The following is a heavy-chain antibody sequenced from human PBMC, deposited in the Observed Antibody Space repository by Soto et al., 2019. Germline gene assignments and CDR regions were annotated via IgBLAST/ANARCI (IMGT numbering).Heavy chain of an antibody. CDR1: GFSTTSFA. Sequence: GGSLRLSCVASGFSTTSFAMSWVRQAPGKGLEWASAISASGGSTYADSVKGRFTISRDNSKNTLYLQMNSLRVEDTAVYYCAKVLSSGSYSGALEYWGQGALVTVSS. D-gene: IGHD1-26*01. CDR2: ISASGGST. J-gene: IGHJ4*02. V-gene: IGHV3-23*01. CDR3: AKVLSSGSYSGALEY.